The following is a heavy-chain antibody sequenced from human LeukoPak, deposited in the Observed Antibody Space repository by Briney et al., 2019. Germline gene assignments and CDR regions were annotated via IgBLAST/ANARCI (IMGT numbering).Heavy chain of an antibody. CDR3: ARPRRRRTKDAFDI. Sequence: SETLSLTCAVYGGSFSGYYWSWIRQPPGKGLEWIGEINHSGSTNYNPSLKSRVTISVDTSKNQFSLKLSSVTAADTAVYYCARPRRRRTKDAFDIWGQGTMDTVSS. CDR2: INHSGST. J-gene: IGHJ3*02. CDR1: GGSFSGYY. D-gene: IGHD1-14*01. V-gene: IGHV4-34*01.